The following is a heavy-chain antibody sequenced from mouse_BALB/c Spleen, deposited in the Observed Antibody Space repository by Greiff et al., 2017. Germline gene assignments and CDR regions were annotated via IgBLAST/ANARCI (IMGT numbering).Heavy chain of an antibody. CDR2: ISSGGSYT. Sequence: EVKLVESGGGLVKPGGSLKLSCAASGFTFSSYAMSWVRQSPEKRLEWVAEISSGGSYTYYPDTVTGRFTISRDNAKNTLYLEMSSLRSEDTAMYYCARDPTGYAMDYWGQGTSVTVSS. V-gene: IGHV5-9-4*01. D-gene: IGHD1-1*01. CDR1: GFTFSSYA. CDR3: ARDPTGYAMDY. J-gene: IGHJ4*01.